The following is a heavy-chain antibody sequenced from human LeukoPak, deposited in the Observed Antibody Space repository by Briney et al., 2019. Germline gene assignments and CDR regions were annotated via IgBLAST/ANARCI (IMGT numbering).Heavy chain of an antibody. CDR1: GFTFSSYA. Sequence: GGSLRLSCAASGFTFSSYAMHWVRQAPGKGLEWVAVISYDGSNKYYADSVKGRFTISRDNSKNTLYLQMNSLRAEDTAVYYCARGINLVWNYYYYGMDVWGQGTTVTVSS. CDR3: ARGINLVWNYYYYGMDV. J-gene: IGHJ6*02. V-gene: IGHV3-30-3*01. CDR2: ISYDGSNK. D-gene: IGHD3/OR15-3a*01.